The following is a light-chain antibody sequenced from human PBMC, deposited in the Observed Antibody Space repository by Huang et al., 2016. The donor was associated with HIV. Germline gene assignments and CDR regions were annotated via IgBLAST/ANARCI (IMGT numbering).Light chain of an antibody. CDR1: QSVLYSSNNKNY. Sequence: DIVMTQSPDSLAVSLGERATINYKSSQSVLYSSNNKNYLAWYQQKPGQPPKLLIYWASARESGVPDRISGSGSGTDFTLTISSLQAEDVAVYYCQQYHSIPLTFGGGTKVEIK. CDR2: WAS. J-gene: IGKJ4*01. CDR3: QQYHSIPLT. V-gene: IGKV4-1*01.